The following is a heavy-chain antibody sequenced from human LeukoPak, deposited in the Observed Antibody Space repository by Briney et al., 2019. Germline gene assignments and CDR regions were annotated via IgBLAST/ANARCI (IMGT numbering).Heavy chain of an antibody. D-gene: IGHD6-6*01. CDR2: ITYDGNNK. V-gene: IGHV3-30-3*01. Sequence: GGSLRLSCTTSGFTFTNFPIHWVRQAPGKGLEWVAVITYDGNNKYYADSVKDRFTLSRDTSKSTLYLQMNSLRTEDTATYYCARGYGSASVDYWGQGTPVTVSS. CDR3: ARGYGSASVDY. J-gene: IGHJ4*02. CDR1: GFTFTNFP.